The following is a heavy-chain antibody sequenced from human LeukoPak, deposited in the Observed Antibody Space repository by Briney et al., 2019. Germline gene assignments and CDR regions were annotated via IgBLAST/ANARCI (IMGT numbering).Heavy chain of an antibody. Sequence: PGASLRLSCAASGFTFSSYAMSWVRQAPGKGLEWVSAISGSGGSTYYADSVKGRFTISRDNSKNTLYLQMNSLKTEDTAVYYCTTDPIMGYYGSGSYILDYWGQGTLVTVSS. V-gene: IGHV3-23*01. CDR3: TTDPIMGYYGSGSYILDY. CDR1: GFTFSSYA. J-gene: IGHJ4*02. CDR2: ISGSGGST. D-gene: IGHD3-10*01.